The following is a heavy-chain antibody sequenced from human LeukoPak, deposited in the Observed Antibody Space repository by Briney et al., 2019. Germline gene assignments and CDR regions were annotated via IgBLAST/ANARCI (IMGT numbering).Heavy chain of an antibody. J-gene: IGHJ3*02. CDR3: AKDLYYYDSSVSDAFDI. CDR1: GFTFSSYA. D-gene: IGHD3-22*01. CDR2: ISGSGGST. V-gene: IGHV3-23*01. Sequence: GGSLRLSCAASGFTFSSYAMSWVRQAPGKGLEWVSAISGSGGSTYYADSVKGRFTISRDNSKNTLYLQMNSLRAEDTAVYYCAKDLYYYDSSVSDAFDIWGQRTMVTVSS.